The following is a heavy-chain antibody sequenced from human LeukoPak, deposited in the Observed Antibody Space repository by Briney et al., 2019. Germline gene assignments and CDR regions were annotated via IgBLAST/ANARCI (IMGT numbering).Heavy chain of an antibody. V-gene: IGHV4-39*07. CDR3: ARELRMIGIDY. J-gene: IGHJ4*02. Sequence: SETLSLTCTVSGGSISSSSYYWGWIRQPPGKGLEWIGSIYYSGSTYYNPSLKSRVTISVDTSKNQFSLKLSSVTAADTAVYYCARELRMIGIDYWGQGTLVTVSS. CDR1: GGSISSSSYY. D-gene: IGHD3-22*01. CDR2: IYYSGST.